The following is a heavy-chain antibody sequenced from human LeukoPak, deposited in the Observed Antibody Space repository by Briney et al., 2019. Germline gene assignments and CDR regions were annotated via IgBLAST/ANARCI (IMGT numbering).Heavy chain of an antibody. J-gene: IGHJ4*02. CDR3: AREIGSSGWAGFYDY. CDR2: IKQDGSEK. D-gene: IGHD6-19*01. V-gene: IGHV3-7*01. Sequence: PGGSLRLSCAASGFTFSSYWMSWVRQAPGKGLEWVANIKQDGSEKYYVDSVKGRFTISRDNAKNSLYLQMNSLRAEDTAVYYCAREIGSSGWAGFYDYWGQGTLVTVSS. CDR1: GFTFSSYW.